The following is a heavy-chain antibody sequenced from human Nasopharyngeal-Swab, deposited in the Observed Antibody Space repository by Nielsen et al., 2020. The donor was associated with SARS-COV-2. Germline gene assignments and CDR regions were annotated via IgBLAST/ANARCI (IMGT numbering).Heavy chain of an antibody. CDR3: VKDSNRYDLWFGELLSHYYFDY. CDR2: TSSNGGST. J-gene: IGHJ4*02. Sequence: VCQAPGKGLEYVSATSSNGGSTYYADSVKGRFTISRDNSKNTLYLQMSSLRAEYTAVYYCVKDSNRYDLWFGELLSHYYFDYWGQGTLVTVSS. D-gene: IGHD3-10*01. V-gene: IGHV3-64D*08.